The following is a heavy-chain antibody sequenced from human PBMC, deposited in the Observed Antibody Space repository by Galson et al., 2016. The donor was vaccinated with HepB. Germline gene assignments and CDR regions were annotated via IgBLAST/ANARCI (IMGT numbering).Heavy chain of an antibody. V-gene: IGHV4-34*01. J-gene: IGHJ4*02. CDR1: GESFSGNY. D-gene: IGHD3-9*01. CDR2: MNYRGST. Sequence: SETLSLTCAVYGESFSGNYWSWIRQPPGKGLEWLGEMNYRGSTNYNPSVKSRVTISVDKSKNQFSLNLTSVTAADTAVYYCARSTIVLTGPDGVLDYWGQGTLVSVSS. CDR3: ARSTIVLTGPDGVLDY.